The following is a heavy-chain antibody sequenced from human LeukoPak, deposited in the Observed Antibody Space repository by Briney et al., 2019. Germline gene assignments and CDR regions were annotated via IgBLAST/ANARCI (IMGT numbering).Heavy chain of an antibody. V-gene: IGHV3-33*01. CDR2: VWYDGSNK. Sequence: GGPLRLSCAASGFIFSNYGMRWVRQAPGKGLEWVAVVWYDGSNKYYADSVKGRFTISRDNSKNMLYLQMNSLRAEDTAVYYCARDPSLRVTLDYWGQGTLVTVSS. D-gene: IGHD4-4*01. J-gene: IGHJ4*02. CDR1: GFIFSNYG. CDR3: ARDPSLRVTLDY.